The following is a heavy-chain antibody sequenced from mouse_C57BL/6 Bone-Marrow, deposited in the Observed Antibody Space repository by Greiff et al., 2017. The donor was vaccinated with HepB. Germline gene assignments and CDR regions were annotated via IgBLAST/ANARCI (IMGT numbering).Heavy chain of an antibody. CDR1: GYTFTSYW. CDR3: AKMSNCYWYFDV. Sequence: VQLQQSGTELVKPGASVKLSCKASGYTFTSYWMHWVKQRPGQGLEWIGNINPSNGGTNYNEKFKSKATLTVDKSSSTAYMQLSSLTSEDSAVYYCAKMSNCYWYFDVWGTGTTVTVSS. D-gene: IGHD2-5*01. CDR2: INPSNGGT. J-gene: IGHJ1*03. V-gene: IGHV1-53*01.